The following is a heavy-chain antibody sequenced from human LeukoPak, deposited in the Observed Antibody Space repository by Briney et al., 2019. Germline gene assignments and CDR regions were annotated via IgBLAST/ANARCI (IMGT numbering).Heavy chain of an antibody. D-gene: IGHD4-17*01. V-gene: IGHV5-51*01. Sequence: GESLKISCQDSGYSFTSYWIAWVRPLPGKGLEWMGIIYPGDSDTRYSPSFQGQVTISADKSTSTAYLQWSSLKASDTAMYYCARLNTGDGDDASRWFDPWGQGTLVTVSS. CDR2: IYPGDSDT. CDR1: GYSFTSYW. CDR3: ARLNTGDGDDASRWFDP. J-gene: IGHJ5*02.